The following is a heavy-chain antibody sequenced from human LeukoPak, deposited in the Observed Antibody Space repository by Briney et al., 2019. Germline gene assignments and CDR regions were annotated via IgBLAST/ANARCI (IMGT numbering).Heavy chain of an antibody. J-gene: IGHJ4*02. CDR2: ISSNGGST. Sequence: GGSLRLSCSASGFTFSSYAMHWVRQAPGKGLEYVSAISSNGGSTYYADSVKGRFTISRDNSKNTLYLQMSSLRAEDTAVYYCVKDLKGARGLRYLDWGYWGQGTLVTVSS. CDR3: VKDLKGARGLRYLDWGY. D-gene: IGHD3-9*01. V-gene: IGHV3-64D*06. CDR1: GFTFSSYA.